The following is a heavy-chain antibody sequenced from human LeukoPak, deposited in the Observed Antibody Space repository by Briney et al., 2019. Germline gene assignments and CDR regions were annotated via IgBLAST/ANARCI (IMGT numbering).Heavy chain of an antibody. Sequence: GGSLRLSCAASGFTFSSYSMNWVRQAPGKGLEWVSYISSSSSTIYYADSVKGRFTISRDNSKNTLYLQMNSLRAEDTALYYCAKYSPYDVLTGSTYFFDYWGQGTLVTVSS. D-gene: IGHD3-9*01. CDR2: ISSSSSTI. CDR3: AKYSPYDVLTGSTYFFDY. J-gene: IGHJ4*02. V-gene: IGHV3-48*01. CDR1: GFTFSSYS.